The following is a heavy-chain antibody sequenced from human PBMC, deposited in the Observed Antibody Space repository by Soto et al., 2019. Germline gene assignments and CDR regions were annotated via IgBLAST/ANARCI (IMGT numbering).Heavy chain of an antibody. CDR1: GFTFSSYW. CDR3: ARGDYYDTSGPFSDAFDI. Sequence: PGGSLRLSCAASGFTFSSYWMHWVRQAPGKGLVRVSRINGDGSITSYADSVKGRFTISRDNAKNTLYLQMNSLRAEDTAVYYCARGDYYDTSGPFSDAFDIWGRGKMVTVSS. D-gene: IGHD3-22*01. J-gene: IGHJ3*02. CDR2: INGDGSIT. V-gene: IGHV3-74*01.